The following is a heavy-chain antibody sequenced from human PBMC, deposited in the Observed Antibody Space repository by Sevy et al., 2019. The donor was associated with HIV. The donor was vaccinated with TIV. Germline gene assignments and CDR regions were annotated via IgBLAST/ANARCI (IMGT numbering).Heavy chain of an antibody. CDR2: IYTSGST. CDR3: ARQPYYYDSRILNWFDP. V-gene: IGHV4-4*07. J-gene: IGHJ5*02. Sequence: SETLSLTCTVSGGSISSYYWSWIRQPAGKGLEWIGRIYTSGSTNYNPSLKSRVTMSVDTSKNQFSLKLSSVTAADTAVYYCARQPYYYDSRILNWFDPWGQGTLVTVSS. D-gene: IGHD3-22*01. CDR1: GGSISSYY.